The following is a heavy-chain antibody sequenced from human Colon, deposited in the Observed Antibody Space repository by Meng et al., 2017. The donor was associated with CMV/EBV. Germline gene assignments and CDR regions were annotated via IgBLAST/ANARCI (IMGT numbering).Heavy chain of an antibody. D-gene: IGHD2-15*01. Sequence: RLSCAASGLTFTNAAMTWVRQASGKGMEWIGRIKSKIDGGKIDYAAPVRGRFAISRDDSKATVYLQIDTLEIEDTGMYYCTTLLRGFWGQGTLVTVSS. CDR3: TTLLRGF. V-gene: IGHV3-15*01. CDR1: GLTFTNAA. J-gene: IGHJ4*02. CDR2: IKSKIDGGKI.